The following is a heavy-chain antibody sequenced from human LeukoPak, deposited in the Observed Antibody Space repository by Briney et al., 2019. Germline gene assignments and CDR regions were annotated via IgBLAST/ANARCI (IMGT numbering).Heavy chain of an antibody. CDR1: GGSISTYY. D-gene: IGHD3-3*01. CDR2: INHSGST. J-gene: IGHJ4*02. CDR3: ASSPSRGYDFWSGSPSVDY. V-gene: IGHV4-34*01. Sequence: SETLSLTCTVSGGSISTYYWNWIRQPPGKGLEWIGEINHSGSTNYNPSLKSRVTMSVDASKNQFSLKLSSVTAADTAVYYCASSPSRGYDFWSGSPSVDYWGQGTLITVSS.